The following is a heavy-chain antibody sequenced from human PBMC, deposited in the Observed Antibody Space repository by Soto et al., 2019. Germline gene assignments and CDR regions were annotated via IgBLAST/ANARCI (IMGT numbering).Heavy chain of an antibody. CDR2: IIPIFGTA. D-gene: IGHD1-26*01. CDR3: ARGSGMGAPDGSFDI. J-gene: IGHJ3*02. Sequence: SVKVSCKASGGTFSSYAISWVRQAHGQGLEWMGGIIPIFGTANYAQKFQGRVTITADKSTSTAYMELSSLRSEDTAVYYCARGSGMGAPDGSFDIWGQGTMVTVSS. CDR1: GGTFSSYA. V-gene: IGHV1-69*06.